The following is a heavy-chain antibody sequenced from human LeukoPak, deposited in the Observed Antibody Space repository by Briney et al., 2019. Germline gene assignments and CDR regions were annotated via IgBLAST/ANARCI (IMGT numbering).Heavy chain of an antibody. J-gene: IGHJ1*01. V-gene: IGHV1-18*01. CDR2: ISAYDGNT. D-gene: IGHD2-2*01. CDR3: ARDWWYQLLYFQH. Sequence: ASVTVSCKASGYTFTSYGISWVRQAPGQGLEWMGWISAYDGNTNYSWKLQGRVTMTTDTSTSTAYMELRSMRSDDTAVYYCARDWWYQLLYFQHWGQGTLVTVSS. CDR1: GYTFTSYG.